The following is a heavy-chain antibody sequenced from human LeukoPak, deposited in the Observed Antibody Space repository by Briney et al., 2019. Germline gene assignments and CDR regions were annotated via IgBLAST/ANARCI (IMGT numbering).Heavy chain of an antibody. Sequence: PGESLKISCKGSGYSFTSYWIGWVRQMPGKGLEWMGIIYPGDSDTRYSPSFQGQVTISADNSISTAYLQWSSLRASDTAIYYCARRISNYYDSSGYYSLDYWGQGTLVTVSS. J-gene: IGHJ4*02. CDR3: ARRISNYYDSSGYYSLDY. CDR1: GYSFTSYW. D-gene: IGHD3-22*01. V-gene: IGHV5-51*01. CDR2: IYPGDSDT.